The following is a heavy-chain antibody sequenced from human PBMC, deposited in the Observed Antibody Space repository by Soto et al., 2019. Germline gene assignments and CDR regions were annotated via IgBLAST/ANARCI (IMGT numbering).Heavy chain of an antibody. D-gene: IGHD3-10*01. CDR2: TYYRSKWYN. J-gene: IGHJ5*02. Sequence: QTLSLTCVVSGDSVSSYSSAWNWIRQSPSRGLEWLGRTYYRSKWYNDYAVSVKSRIIVNADTSKNQFSLQLNSVTPEDTAVYYCVRGVYYYGSGTYLGGLFAPWGQGTLVTVSS. CDR3: VRGVYYYGSGTYLGGLFAP. V-gene: IGHV6-1*01. CDR1: GDSVSSYSSA.